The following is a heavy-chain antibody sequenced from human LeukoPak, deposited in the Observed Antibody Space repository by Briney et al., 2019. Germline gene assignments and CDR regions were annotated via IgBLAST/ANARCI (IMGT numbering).Heavy chain of an antibody. D-gene: IGHD6-13*01. V-gene: IGHV4-38-2*02. CDR3: AAAYAGYSSPGWFDP. Sequence: SETLSLTCTVSGYSISSGYYWGWIRQPPGKGLEWIGSIYHSGSTYYNPSLKSRVTISVDTSKNQFSLKLSSVTAADTAVYYCAAAYAGYSSPGWFDPWGQGTLVTVSS. J-gene: IGHJ5*02. CDR1: GYSISSGYY. CDR2: IYHSGST.